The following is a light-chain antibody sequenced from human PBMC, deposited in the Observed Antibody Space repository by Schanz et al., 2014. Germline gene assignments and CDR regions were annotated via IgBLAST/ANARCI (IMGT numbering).Light chain of an antibody. V-gene: IGLV2-14*03. Sequence: QSALTQPASVSGSPGQSITISCTGTSSDVGGYNYVSWYQQYRGKAPKLMISDVSNRPSGVSNRFSGSKSGNTASLTISGLQAEDEADYYCCSYAGSVLFGGGTKVTVL. CDR1: SSDVGGYNY. J-gene: IGLJ2*01. CDR3: CSYAGSVL. CDR2: DVS.